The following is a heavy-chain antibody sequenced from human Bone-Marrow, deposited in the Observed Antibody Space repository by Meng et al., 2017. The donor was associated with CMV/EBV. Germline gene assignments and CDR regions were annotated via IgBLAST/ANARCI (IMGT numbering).Heavy chain of an antibody. D-gene: IGHD6-19*01. CDR3: ARGGVAGTGGYYFDY. J-gene: IGHJ4*02. CDR1: GFTFSSYS. CDR2: ISSSSSYI. V-gene: IGHV3-21*01. Sequence: GESLKISCAASGFTFSSYSMNWVRQAPGKGLGWVSSISSSSSYIYYADSVKGRFTISRDNAKNSLYLQMNSLRAEDTAVYYCARGGVAGTGGYYFDYWGQGTLVTVSS.